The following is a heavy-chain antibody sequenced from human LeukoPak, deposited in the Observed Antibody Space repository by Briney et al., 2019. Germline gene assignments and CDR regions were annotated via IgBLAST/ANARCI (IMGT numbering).Heavy chain of an antibody. CDR3: ARRVYNQVGASFGP. CDR1: GDYITNRISY. J-gene: IGHJ5*02. CDR2: IYHSGST. Sequence: SETLSLTCTVSGDYITNRISYWGWIRQPPGKGLESIGSIYHSGSTYYNPPLMSRVTMSVDTSKNQFSLRLTSVTAADTAVYYCARRVYNQVGASFGPWGQGTLVTVSS. D-gene: IGHD1-26*01. V-gene: IGHV4-39*01.